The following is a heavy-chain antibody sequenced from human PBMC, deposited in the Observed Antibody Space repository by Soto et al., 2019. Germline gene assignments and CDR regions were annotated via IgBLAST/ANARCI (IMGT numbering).Heavy chain of an antibody. J-gene: IGHJ6*02. CDR3: TTEGQPQRRRYYYYYGMDV. Sequence: EVQLVESGGGLVKPGGSLRLSCTASGFTLTNAWMSWVRQAPGKGLEWVGRIKSKADGGTTDYAAPVKGRFTISTDDSYNTLYLRMNSLNIEDTAVYYCTTEGQPQRRRYYYYYGMDVWGQGTTVTVSS. D-gene: IGHD2-2*01. V-gene: IGHV3-15*01. CDR1: GFTLTNAW. CDR2: IKSKADGGTT.